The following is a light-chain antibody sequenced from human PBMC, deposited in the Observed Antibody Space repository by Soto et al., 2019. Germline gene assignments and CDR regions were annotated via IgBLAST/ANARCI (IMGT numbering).Light chain of an antibody. Sequence: DIQMTQSPSSLSASVGDRVTITCQASQNINNYLNWYQQKPGRAPKLLIYDASNLEAGVPSRFSGSGSGAEFTLTISSLQPEDFATYYCQQLNSYPTFGPGTKVDIK. CDR2: DAS. J-gene: IGKJ3*01. CDR3: QQLNSYPT. V-gene: IGKV1-33*01. CDR1: QNINNY.